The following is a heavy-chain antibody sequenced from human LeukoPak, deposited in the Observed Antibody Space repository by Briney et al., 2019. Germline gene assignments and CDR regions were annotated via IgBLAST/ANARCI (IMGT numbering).Heavy chain of an antibody. CDR1: GYRFTTYF. CDR3: ARWGTDRAFDI. V-gene: IGHV1-2*02. CDR2: INPNSGGT. D-gene: IGHD3-16*01. Sequence: ASVKVSCKASGYRFTTYFIHWVRQAPGQGLEWMGWINPNSGGTNYAQKFQGRVTMARDTSISTAYMELSRLRSDDTAVYYCARWGTDRAFDIWGQGTMVTVSS. J-gene: IGHJ3*02.